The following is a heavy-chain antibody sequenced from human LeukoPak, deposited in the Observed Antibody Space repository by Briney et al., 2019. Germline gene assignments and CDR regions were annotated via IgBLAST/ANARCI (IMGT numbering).Heavy chain of an antibody. CDR2: IKSKTDGGTT. CDR1: GFTFSNAY. Sequence: PGGSLRLSCAASGFTFSNAYMNWVRQAPGKGLEWVGRIKSKTDGGTTDYAAPVKGRFTISRDDSKNTLYLQMNSLKTEDTAVYYCTTSGYSYGYWFDYWGQGTLVTVSS. J-gene: IGHJ4*02. D-gene: IGHD5-18*01. CDR3: TTSGYSYGYWFDY. V-gene: IGHV3-15*07.